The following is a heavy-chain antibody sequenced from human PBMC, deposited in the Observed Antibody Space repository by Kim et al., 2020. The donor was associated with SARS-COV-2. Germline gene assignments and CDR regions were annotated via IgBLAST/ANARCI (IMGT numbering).Heavy chain of an antibody. D-gene: IGHD3-16*01. J-gene: IGHJ4*01. CDR1: GFAFDVYA. CDR2: INRNSGSR. V-gene: IGHV3-20*04. CDR3: VRGYAWGAFDF. Sequence: GGSLRLSCAASGFAFDVYAMSWVRQTPGKGLEWVSGINRNSGSRGYADSVRGRFTISRDNAKKTLYLQINGLRVEDTALYYCVRGYAWGAFDFWDHGSL.